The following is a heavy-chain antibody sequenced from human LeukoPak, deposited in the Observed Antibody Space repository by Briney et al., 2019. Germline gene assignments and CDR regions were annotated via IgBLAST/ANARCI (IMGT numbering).Heavy chain of an antibody. CDR3: ARSVIIMNYYYYYMDV. Sequence: SVKVSCKASGGTFSSYAISWVRQAPGQGLEWMGGIIPIFGTANYAQKLQGRVTVTADESTSTAYMELSSVRSEDTAVYYCARSVIIMNYYYYYMDVWGKGTTVTISS. CDR2: IIPIFGTA. J-gene: IGHJ6*03. V-gene: IGHV1-69*13. CDR1: GGTFSSYA. D-gene: IGHD3-9*01.